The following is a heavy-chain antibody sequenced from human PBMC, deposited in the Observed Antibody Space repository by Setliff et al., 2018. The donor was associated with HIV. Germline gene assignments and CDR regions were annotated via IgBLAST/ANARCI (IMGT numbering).Heavy chain of an antibody. J-gene: IGHJ6*03. V-gene: IGHV3-21*01. CDR1: GLTFSSYT. Sequence: ETLRLSCAASGLTFSSYTMNWVRQAPGKGLEWVSSISSSSSYIYYADSVKGRFTISRDNAKNSLYLQMNSLRAEDTAVYYCARDRAESYYYYYYYMDVWGKGTTVTVS. D-gene: IGHD3-10*01. CDR2: ISSSSSYI. CDR3: ARDRAESYYYYYYYMDV.